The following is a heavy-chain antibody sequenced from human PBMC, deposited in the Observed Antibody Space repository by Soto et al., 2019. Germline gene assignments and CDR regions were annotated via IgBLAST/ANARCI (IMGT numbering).Heavy chain of an antibody. CDR2: ISAYNGNT. V-gene: IGHV1-18*01. CDR3: ARDLGEDFWSGYSRGNWFDP. CDR1: GYTFTSYG. Sequence: GASVKVSCKASGYTFTSYGISWVRQAPGQGLEWMGWISAYNGNTNYARKLQGRVTMATDTSTSTAYMELRSLRSDDTAVYYCARDLGEDFWSGYSRGNWFDPWGQGTLVTVSS. J-gene: IGHJ5*02. D-gene: IGHD3-3*01.